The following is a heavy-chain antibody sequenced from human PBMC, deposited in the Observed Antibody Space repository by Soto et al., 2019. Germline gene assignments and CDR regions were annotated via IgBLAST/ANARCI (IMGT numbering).Heavy chain of an antibody. CDR3: ATSNYGERD. J-gene: IGHJ4*02. CDR1: GFTLSEYG. V-gene: IGHV3-23*01. Sequence: ELQVLESGGGLVQPGGSLRLTCAASGFTLSEYGTSWVRQAPGKGLEWVSFVSGSGDSTYYTDSVKGRFTISRDSSKNTVCLQMNSLRAEDTAVYYCATSNYGERDWGQGPLVTVSS. CDR2: VSGSGDST. D-gene: IGHD3-10*01.